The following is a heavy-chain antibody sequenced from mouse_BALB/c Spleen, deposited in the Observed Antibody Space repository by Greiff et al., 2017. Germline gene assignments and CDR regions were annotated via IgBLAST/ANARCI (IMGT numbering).Heavy chain of an antibody. CDR1: GYTFTSYW. CDR2: INPSTGYT. J-gene: IGHJ4*01. Sequence: QVQLQQSGAELAKPGASVKMSCKASGYTFTSYWMHWVKQRPGQGLEWIGYINPSTGYTEYNQKFKDKATLTADKSSSTAYMQLSSLTSEDSAVYYCAYYGSSYYAMDYWGQGTSVTVSS. D-gene: IGHD1-1*01. V-gene: IGHV1-7*01. CDR3: AYYGSSYYAMDY.